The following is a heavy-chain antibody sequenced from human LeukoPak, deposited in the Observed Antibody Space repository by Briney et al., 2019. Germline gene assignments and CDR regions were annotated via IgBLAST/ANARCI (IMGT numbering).Heavy chain of an antibody. D-gene: IGHD1-1*01. J-gene: IGHJ4*02. CDR2: IGSTDI. V-gene: IGHV3-23*01. CDR3: AKDATPGNAIWDYFGK. Sequence: GGSLRLSCAASGFTFNICAMGWLRQAPGKGLEWVSSIGSTDIYYADSVKGRFTVSRDNSKNTLYLQLNNLRAEDSAVYYCAKDATPGNAIWDYFGKWGQGTLVTVSS. CDR1: GFTFNICA.